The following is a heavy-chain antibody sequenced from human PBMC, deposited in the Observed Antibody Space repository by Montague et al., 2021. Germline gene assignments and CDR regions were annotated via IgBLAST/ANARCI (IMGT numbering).Heavy chain of an antibody. CDR2: MKSRGAS. Sequence: SETLSLTCAVYGASFKAYYWSWIRQPPGKGLEWIGEMKSRGASNYNPSLTSRVTISVDTPKKQFSLNLRSMTAADTAMYYCMGCSCFGSGDFWGQGTQVIVSS. CDR1: GASFKAYY. CDR3: MGCSCFGSGDF. J-gene: IGHJ4*02. D-gene: IGHD3-3*01. V-gene: IGHV4-34*01.